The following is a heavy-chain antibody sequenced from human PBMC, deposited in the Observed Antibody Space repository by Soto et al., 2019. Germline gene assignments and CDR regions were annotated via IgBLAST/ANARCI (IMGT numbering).Heavy chain of an antibody. Sequence: GGSLRLSCAASGFTFSSFAMNWVRQAPGKGLEWVSTISAGGGDTYYADSVKGRFTISRDNSKNTIYLQMDSLRAEDTAVYFCAKKRGTLCFVGTCYYFDDWGQGTMVTVSS. D-gene: IGHD3-10*02. V-gene: IGHV3-23*01. J-gene: IGHJ4*02. CDR2: ISAGGGDT. CDR3: AKKRGTLCFVGTCYYFDD. CDR1: GFTFSSFA.